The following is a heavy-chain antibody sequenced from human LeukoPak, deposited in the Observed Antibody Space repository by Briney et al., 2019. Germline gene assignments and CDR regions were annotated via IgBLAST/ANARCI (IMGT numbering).Heavy chain of an antibody. V-gene: IGHV3-66*01. J-gene: IGHJ4*02. Sequence: TGGSLRLSCAASEFSVGSNYMTWVRQAPGKGLEWVSLIYSGGSTYYADSVKGRFTISRDNAKNSLYLQMNSLRAEDTAVYYCARDYDYVWGSYGYWGQGTLVTVSS. CDR2: IYSGGST. CDR1: EFSVGSNY. D-gene: IGHD3-16*01. CDR3: ARDYDYVWGSYGY.